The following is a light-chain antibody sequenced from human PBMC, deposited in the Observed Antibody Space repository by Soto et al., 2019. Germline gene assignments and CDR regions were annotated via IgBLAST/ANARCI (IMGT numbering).Light chain of an antibody. CDR1: SSNIGAGYD. Sequence: QSVLTQPPSVSGAPGQRVTISCTGSSSNIGAGYDVHWYQQLPGTAPKLLIYGNSNRPSGVPDRFSGSKSGTSASLAITGLQAEDGADYYCQSYDSSLSGLLFGGGTKLTVL. J-gene: IGLJ3*02. CDR2: GNS. CDR3: QSYDSSLSGLL. V-gene: IGLV1-40*01.